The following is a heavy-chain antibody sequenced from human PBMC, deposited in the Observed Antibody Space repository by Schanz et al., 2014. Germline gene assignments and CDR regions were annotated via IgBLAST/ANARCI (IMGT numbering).Heavy chain of an antibody. CDR3: ARAQGVIRLYYGVDV. CDR1: GFTFSSYA. Sequence: VQLLQSGGALVQPGGSLRLSCSASGFTFSSYAMSWVRQAPGKGLEWVSTIYSSGSTYYADSVRGRFTISRDNSMNTVYLQMNSRRSDDAAVYYCARAQGVIRLYYGVDVWGQGTTVTVSS. V-gene: IGHV3-66*02. D-gene: IGHD3-10*01. J-gene: IGHJ6*02. CDR2: IYSSGST.